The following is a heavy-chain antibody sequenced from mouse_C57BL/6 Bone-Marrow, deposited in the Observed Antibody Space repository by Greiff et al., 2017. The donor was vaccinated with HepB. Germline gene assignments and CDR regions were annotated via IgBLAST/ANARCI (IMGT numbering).Heavy chain of an antibody. J-gene: IGHJ2*01. CDR1: GYTFTSYW. V-gene: IGHV1-55*01. CDR3: AREGGLTGTYYFDY. D-gene: IGHD4-1*01. CDR2: IYPGSGST. Sequence: VQLKQPGAELVKPGASVKMSCKASGYTFTSYWITWVKQRPGQGLEWIGDIYPGSGSTNYNEKFKSKATLTVDTSSSTAYMQLSSLTSEDSAVYYCAREGGLTGTYYFDYWGQGTTLTVSS.